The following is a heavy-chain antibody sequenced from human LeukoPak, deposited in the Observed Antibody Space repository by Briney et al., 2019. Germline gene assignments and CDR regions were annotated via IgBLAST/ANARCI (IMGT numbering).Heavy chain of an antibody. CDR1: GGSISSGDYY. V-gene: IGHV4-30-4*01. CDR3: ASLLGILRYFDY. Sequence: PSETLSLTCTVSGGSISSGDYYWTWIRQPPGKGLEWIGYIYYSGSTYYNPSLKSRVTISLDTSKNQFSLKLSSVTAADTAVYYCASLLGILRYFDYWGQGTLVTVSS. D-gene: IGHD7-27*01. CDR2: IYYSGST. J-gene: IGHJ4*02.